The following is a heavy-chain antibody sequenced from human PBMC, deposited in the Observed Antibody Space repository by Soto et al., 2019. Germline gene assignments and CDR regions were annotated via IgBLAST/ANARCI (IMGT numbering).Heavy chain of an antibody. CDR2: ISGSGSST. CDR3: AKDQTWRQQLHYYGMDV. CDR1: GFTFSSYA. D-gene: IGHD6-13*01. V-gene: IGHV3-23*01. Sequence: EVQLLESGGGLVQPGGSLRLSCAASGFTFSSYAMSWVRQAPGKGLEWVSAISGSGSSTYYADSVKGRFTISRDNSKNTLYLQMNSLRAEDTAVYYCAKDQTWRQQLHYYGMDVWGQGTTVTVSS. J-gene: IGHJ6*02.